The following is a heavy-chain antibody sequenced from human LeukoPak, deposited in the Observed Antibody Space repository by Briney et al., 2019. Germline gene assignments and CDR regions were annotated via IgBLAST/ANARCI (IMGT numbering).Heavy chain of an antibody. D-gene: IGHD6-13*01. V-gene: IGHV4-39*07. J-gene: IGHJ4*02. CDR1: GGSISSSSYY. CDR3: ARLRYSESY. CDR2: IYYSGST. Sequence: PSETLPLTCTVSGGSISSSSYYWGWIRQPPGKGLEWIGSIYYSGSTYYNPSLKSRVTISVDTSKNQFSLKLSSVTAADTAVYYYARLRYSESYWGQGTLVTVSS.